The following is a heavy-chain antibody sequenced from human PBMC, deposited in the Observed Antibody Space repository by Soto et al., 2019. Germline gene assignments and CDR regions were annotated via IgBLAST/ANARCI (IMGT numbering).Heavy chain of an antibody. V-gene: IGHV3-33*01. CDR2: IWYDGSNK. D-gene: IGHD5-12*01. CDR3: ASGEMATTTYYYYGMDV. CDR1: GFTFSSYG. J-gene: IGHJ6*02. Sequence: QVQLVESGGGVVQPGRSLRLSCAASGFTFSSYGMHWVRQAPGKGLEWVAVIWYDGSNKYYADSVKGRFTISRDNSKNTLYLQMNSLRAEDTAVYYCASGEMATTTYYYYGMDVWGQGTTVIVSS.